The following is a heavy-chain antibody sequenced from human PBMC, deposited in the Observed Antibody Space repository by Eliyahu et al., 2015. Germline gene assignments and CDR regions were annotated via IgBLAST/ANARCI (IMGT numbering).Heavy chain of an antibody. J-gene: IGHJ6*02. Sequence: QVQVAESGGGMVLPGXSLRLSCAASGXSFSSXAXPWXRQAPGKGLEWVAVIWYDGSKKYYAESVKGRFTISRDNSKNRLYLQLNSLRVEDSAVYYCVRDGSASSSVDYYNALDVWGQGTTVTVSS. D-gene: IGHD6-6*01. V-gene: IGHV3-33*01. CDR3: VRDGSASSSVDYYNALDV. CDR2: IWYDGSKK. CDR1: GXSFSSXA.